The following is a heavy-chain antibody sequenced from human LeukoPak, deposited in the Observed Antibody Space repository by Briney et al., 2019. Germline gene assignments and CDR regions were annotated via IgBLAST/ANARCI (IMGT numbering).Heavy chain of an antibody. J-gene: IGHJ4*02. Sequence: SETLSLTCTVSGGSISSSSYYWGWIRQPPGKGLEWIGSIYYSGRTYYNPSLKSRVTISVDTSKNQFSLKLSSVTAADTAVYYCAKTGSGSGSYSYWGQGTLVTVSS. V-gene: IGHV4-39*01. D-gene: IGHD3-10*01. CDR3: AKTGSGSGSYSY. CDR1: GGSISSSSYY. CDR2: IYYSGRT.